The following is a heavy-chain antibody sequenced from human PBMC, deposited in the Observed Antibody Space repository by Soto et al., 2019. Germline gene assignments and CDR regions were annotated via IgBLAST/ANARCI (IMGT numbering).Heavy chain of an antibody. CDR2: ISYDGSNK. CDR1: GFTFSSYA. Sequence: QVPLVESGGCVVQPGRSLRLSCAASGFTFSSYAMHWVRQAPGKGLEWVAVISYDGSNKYYADSVKGRFTISRDNSKNTLYLQMNSLRAEDTAVYYCARFHTAHYYYYGMDVWGQGTTVTVSS. V-gene: IGHV3-30-3*01. D-gene: IGHD4-17*01. CDR3: ARFHTAHYYYYGMDV. J-gene: IGHJ6*02.